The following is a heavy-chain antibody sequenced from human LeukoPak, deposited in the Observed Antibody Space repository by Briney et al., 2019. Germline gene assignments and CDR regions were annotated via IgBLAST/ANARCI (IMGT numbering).Heavy chain of an antibody. D-gene: IGHD1-7*01. V-gene: IGHV3-30*02. CDR2: IRYDGSNK. Sequence: GGSLRLSCAASGFTFSSYGMHWVRQAPGKGLEWVAFIRYDGSNKYYADSVKGRFTISRDNSKNTLYLQMNSLRAEDTAVYYCAKDGTTLPEYYFDYWGQGTLVTVSS. J-gene: IGHJ4*02. CDR1: GFTFSSYG. CDR3: AKDGTTLPEYYFDY.